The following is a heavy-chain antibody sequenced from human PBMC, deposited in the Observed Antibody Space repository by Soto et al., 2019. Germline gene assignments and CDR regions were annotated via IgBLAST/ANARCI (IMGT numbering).Heavy chain of an antibody. Sequence: QVQLVQSGAEVKKPGASVRVSCKASGYTITCCAMHWVRQAPGQRPEWMGWFNAGDGDTKYSQNFQGRFTIIRDTSASTVYMELSSLRPEDTAVYYCARDGEDKAAAAMVYWGQGTLVTDSS. CDR3: ARDGEDKAAAAMVY. CDR1: GYTITCCA. J-gene: IGHJ4*02. D-gene: IGHD6-13*01. CDR2: FNAGDGDT. V-gene: IGHV1-3*01.